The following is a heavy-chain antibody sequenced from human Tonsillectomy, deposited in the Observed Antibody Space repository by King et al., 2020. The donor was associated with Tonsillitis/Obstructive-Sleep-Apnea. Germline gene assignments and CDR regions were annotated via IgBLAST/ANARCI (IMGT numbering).Heavy chain of an antibody. CDR1: GFTFDDYA. CDR2: ISWNSGTI. Sequence: VQLVESGGGLVQPGRSLRLSCAASGFTFDDYAMHWVRQAPGKGLEWVSGISWNSGTIAYADSVKGRFTISRDNSKNSLYLQMNSLRPEDTALYYCANDSRSDFWSGYVDYWGQGILVTVPS. CDR3: ANDSRSDFWSGYVDY. V-gene: IGHV3-9*01. D-gene: IGHD3-3*01. J-gene: IGHJ4*02.